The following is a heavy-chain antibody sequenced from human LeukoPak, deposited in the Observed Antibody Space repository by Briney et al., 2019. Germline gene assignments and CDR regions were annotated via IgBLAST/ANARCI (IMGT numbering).Heavy chain of an antibody. Sequence: PSETLSLTCTVSGGSISSYYWSWIRQPPGKGLEWIGYIYYRGSTNYNPSLKSRVTISVDTSKNQFSLKLSSVTAADTAVYYCARVGRTGYYYYYMDVWGKGTTVTVSS. V-gene: IGHV4-59*01. J-gene: IGHJ6*03. CDR3: ARVGRTGYYYYYMDV. D-gene: IGHD3/OR15-3a*01. CDR1: GGSISSYY. CDR2: IYYRGST.